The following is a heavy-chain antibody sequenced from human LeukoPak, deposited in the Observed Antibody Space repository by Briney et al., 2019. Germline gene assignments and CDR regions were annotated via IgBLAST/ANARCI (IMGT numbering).Heavy chain of an antibody. D-gene: IGHD3-3*01. Sequence: GAPVKVSCKASGYPFTSYNVNWVRQATGQGLEWMGWMNTNSGNTGYSQNFQGRVTMTRDTSISTAYMELSSLVSEDTAVYYCARGLPKAVFGVVIEDWGQGTLVTVSS. CDR3: ARGLPKAVFGVVIED. CDR1: GYPFTSYN. CDR2: MNTNSGNT. J-gene: IGHJ1*01. V-gene: IGHV1-8*01.